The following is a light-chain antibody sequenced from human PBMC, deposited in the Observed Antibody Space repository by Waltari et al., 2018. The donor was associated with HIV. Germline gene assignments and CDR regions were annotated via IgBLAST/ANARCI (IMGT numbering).Light chain of an antibody. CDR1: SSDVGGYHH. V-gene: IGLV2-8*01. J-gene: IGLJ3*02. CDR2: AVT. CDR3: VSYAGVRDRWV. Sequence: SALTQPPSASGSPGQSVTISCTGTSSDVGGYHHVSWYQQHPGKAPKRLVDAVTKRPPGVPNRSCGSKSGNTASLTVSGLQAEDEADYYCVSYAGVRDRWVFGGGTKLTVL.